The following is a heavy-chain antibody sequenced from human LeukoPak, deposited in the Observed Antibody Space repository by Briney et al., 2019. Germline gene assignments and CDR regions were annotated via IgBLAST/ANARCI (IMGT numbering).Heavy chain of an antibody. CDR3: ARVRRFDDSTGYYYYFDF. V-gene: IGHV1-2*02. J-gene: IGHJ4*02. D-gene: IGHD3-22*01. Sequence: GASEKVSCKASGYTFIGYYMHWVRQAPGQGLEWVGWINPNSGATNYAQKFQGRVTMTRDTSISTAYMELSSLRSDDTAVFYCARVRRFDDSTGYYYYFDFWGQGTLVTVSS. CDR1: GYTFIGYY. CDR2: INPNSGAT.